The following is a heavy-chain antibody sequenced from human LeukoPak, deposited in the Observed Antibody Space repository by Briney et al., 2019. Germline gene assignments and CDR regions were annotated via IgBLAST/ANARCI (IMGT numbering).Heavy chain of an antibody. Sequence: GGSLRLSCAASGFTFTRYWMSWVRQAPGKGLEWVASISQDESEKYYVDSVKGRFTISRDNADNSLYLQMNSLRPEDTAVYYCVRIAVEVWGQGTLVTVSS. CDR2: ISQDESEK. D-gene: IGHD2-2*01. J-gene: IGHJ4*02. V-gene: IGHV3-7*01. CDR1: GFTFTRYW. CDR3: VRIAVEV.